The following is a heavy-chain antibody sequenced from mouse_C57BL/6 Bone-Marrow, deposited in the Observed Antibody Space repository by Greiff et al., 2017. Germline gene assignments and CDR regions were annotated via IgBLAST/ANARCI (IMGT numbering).Heavy chain of an antibody. J-gene: IGHJ3*01. CDR3: AGSGAY. CDR2: IDPSDSYT. V-gene: IGHV1-59*01. Sequence: VQLQQPGAELVRPGTSVKLSCKASGYTFTSYWMHWVKQRPGQGLEWIGVIDPSDSYTNYNQKFKGKATLTVDTSSSTAYMQLSSLTSEDAAVYDCAGSGAYGGQGTLVTVSA. CDR1: GYTFTSYW. D-gene: IGHD1-1*01.